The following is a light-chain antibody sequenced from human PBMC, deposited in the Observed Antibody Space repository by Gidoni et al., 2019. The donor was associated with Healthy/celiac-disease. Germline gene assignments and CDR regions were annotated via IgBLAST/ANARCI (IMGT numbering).Light chain of an antibody. CDR3: QQSYSTPRT. V-gene: IGKV1-39*01. CDR2: AAS. Sequence: DIQRTQSPSSLSASVGDRVTITCRASQSISSYLNWYPQKPGKAPKLLIYAASSLQSGVPSRFSGRGSGTDFTLTISSLQPEDFATYYCQQSYSTPRTFGQGTKVEIK. CDR1: QSISSY. J-gene: IGKJ1*01.